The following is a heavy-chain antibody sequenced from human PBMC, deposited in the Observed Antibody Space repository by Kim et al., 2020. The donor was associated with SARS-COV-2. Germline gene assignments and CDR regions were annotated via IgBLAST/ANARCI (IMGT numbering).Heavy chain of an antibody. V-gene: IGHV3-33*05. CDR1: GFTLSTYG. J-gene: IGHJ4*02. CDR3: ATDKPGIGLEY. CDR2: ISFDGSNK. Sequence: GGSLRLSCATSGFTLSTYGMHWVRQAPGKGLEWVALISFDGSNKYYADSVKGRFTISRDNSRNTLYLQMNSLRVEDSAVYSCATDKPGIGLEYWGQGTLV.